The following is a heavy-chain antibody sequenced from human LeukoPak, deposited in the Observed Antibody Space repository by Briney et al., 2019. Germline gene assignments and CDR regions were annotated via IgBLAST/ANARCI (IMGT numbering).Heavy chain of an antibody. D-gene: IGHD3-10*01. V-gene: IGHV3-23*01. CDR3: AKIRYYYGSGATDY. J-gene: IGHJ4*02. CDR1: GFTFSSYA. Sequence: GGSLRLSCAASGFTFSSYAMSWVRQAPGKGLEWVSAISGSGGSTYYADSVKGRFTISRDNSKNTLYLQMNSLRAEDTAVYYCAKIRYYYGSGATDYWGQGTLATVSS. CDR2: ISGSGGST.